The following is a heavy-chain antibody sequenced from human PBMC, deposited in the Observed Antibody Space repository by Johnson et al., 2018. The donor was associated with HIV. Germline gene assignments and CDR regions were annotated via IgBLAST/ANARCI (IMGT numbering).Heavy chain of an antibody. J-gene: IGHJ3*02. V-gene: IGHV3-30*03. CDR1: GFTFSSYG. D-gene: IGHD1-26*01. CDR3: TTGPGSWELPDAFDI. Sequence: VHLVESGGGVVQPGRSLRLSCAASGFTFSSYGMHWVRQAPGKGLEWVAVISYDGSNRNYADSVKGRFTISRDNSKNTLYLQMNSLRAEDTAVYYCTTGPGSWELPDAFDIWGQGTMVTVSS. CDR2: ISYDGSNR.